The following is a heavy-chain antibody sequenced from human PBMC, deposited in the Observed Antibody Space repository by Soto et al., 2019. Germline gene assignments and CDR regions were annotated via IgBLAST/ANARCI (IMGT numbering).Heavy chain of an antibody. J-gene: IGHJ6*02. CDR1: GGSTSSSSYY. D-gene: IGHD3-3*01. V-gene: IGHV4-39*01. CDR2: IYYSGST. Sequence: PSETLSLTCTVSGGSTSSSSYYWGWIRQPPGKGLEWIGSIYYSGSTYYNPSLKSRVTISVDTSKNQFSLKLSSVTAADTAVYYCASIGYYDFWSGSPVGYYYYGMDVWGQGTTVTVSS. CDR3: ASIGYYDFWSGSPVGYYYYGMDV.